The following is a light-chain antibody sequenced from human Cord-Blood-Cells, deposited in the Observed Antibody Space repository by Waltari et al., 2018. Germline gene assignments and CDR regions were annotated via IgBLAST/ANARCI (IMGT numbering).Light chain of an antibody. V-gene: IGKV1-5*01. CDR2: DAS. CDR1: QSISSW. J-gene: IGKJ4*01. Sequence: DIQMTQSPTTPYASVGDRVTITCRASQSISSWLALYQQKPGKAPKILIYDASSLESGVPSRFLGRGSGTEDHCSISSLQPDDFATYYCQQYNSYSPTFGGGTKVEIK. CDR3: QQYNSYSPT.